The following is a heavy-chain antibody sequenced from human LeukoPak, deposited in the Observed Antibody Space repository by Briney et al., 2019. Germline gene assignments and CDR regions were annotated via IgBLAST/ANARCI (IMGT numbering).Heavy chain of an antibody. CDR1: GFTFSSYG. J-gene: IGHJ4*02. Sequence: GGSLRLSCAASGFTFSSYGMSWVRQAPGKGLEWVSAISGSGGSTYYADSVKGRFTISRDNSKNTLYLQMNSLRAEDTAVYYCAKDPSVLYYYGSGSNDYWGQGTLVTVSS. V-gene: IGHV3-23*01. D-gene: IGHD3-10*01. CDR2: ISGSGGST. CDR3: AKDPSVLYYYGSGSNDY.